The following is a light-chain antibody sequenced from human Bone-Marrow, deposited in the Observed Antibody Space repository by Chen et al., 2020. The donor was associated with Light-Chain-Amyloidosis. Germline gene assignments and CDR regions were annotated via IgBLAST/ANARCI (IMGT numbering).Light chain of an antibody. J-gene: IGKJ3*01. V-gene: IGKV1-39*01. CDR3: QQYYGPPFT. CDR1: RAICNY. CDR2: SSS. Sequence: DIQLTQSPSSLSASVGDKVTVTCRASRAICNYLNWYQQKAGSAPKLLIFSSSTLQSGVPSRFSGSGAGTDFTLTINSLQPEDFASYFCQQYYGPPFTFGPGTKVDIK.